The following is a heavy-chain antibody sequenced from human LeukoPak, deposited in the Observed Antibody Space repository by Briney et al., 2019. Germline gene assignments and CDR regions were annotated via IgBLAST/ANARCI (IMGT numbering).Heavy chain of an antibody. CDR2: VDPEDGET. Sequence: RASVKVSCKVSGYTFTDYYMHWVQQAPGKGLEWMGLVDPEDGETIYAEKFQGRVTMTRNTSISTAYMELSSLRSEDTAVYYCARSQGTAESYYWGQEPWSPSPQ. D-gene: IGHD1-1*01. CDR1: GYTFTDYY. J-gene: IGHJ4*01. CDR3: ARSQGTAESYY. V-gene: IGHV1-69-2*01.